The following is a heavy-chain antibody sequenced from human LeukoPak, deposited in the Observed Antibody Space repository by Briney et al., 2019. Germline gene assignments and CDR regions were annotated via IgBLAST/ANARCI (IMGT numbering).Heavy chain of an antibody. CDR1: GGSFSGYY. V-gene: IGHV4-34*01. CDR2: INHSGST. D-gene: IGHD3-16*01. CDR3: ASLRRGPVRYYYMDV. J-gene: IGHJ6*03. Sequence: KSSETLSLTCAVYGGSFSGYYWSWIRQPPGKGLEWIGEINHSGSTNYNPSLKSRVSITVDTSKKQFSLKLSSVTAADTAVYYCASLRRGPVRYYYMDVWGKGTTVTVSS.